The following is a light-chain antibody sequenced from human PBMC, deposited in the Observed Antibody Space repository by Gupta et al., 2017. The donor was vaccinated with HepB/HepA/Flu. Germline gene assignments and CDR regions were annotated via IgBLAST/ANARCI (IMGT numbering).Light chain of an antibody. CDR2: DAS. V-gene: IGKV3-15*01. Sequence: EILMPQSPATLSVSPGDRATLSCRASQSISNDLAWYQQKPGQAPRFLIYDASSRATGLPARFSGGGSETEFTLTISSLKSEDFAIDYCQQYNVWSRTFGQGTKVEI. J-gene: IGKJ1*01. CDR1: QSISND. CDR3: QQYNVWSRT.